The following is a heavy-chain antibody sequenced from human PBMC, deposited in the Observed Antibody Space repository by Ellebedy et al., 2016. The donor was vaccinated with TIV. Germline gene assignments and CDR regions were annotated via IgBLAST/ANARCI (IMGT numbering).Heavy chain of an antibody. D-gene: IGHD2-21*02. CDR1: GGSINNLY. CDR3: ARDGDGRYYDSFDM. Sequence: MPGGSLRLSCTVSGGSINNLYWSWIRQAPGKRLEWNGYIYDSETNYNPALKSRVTISADSSKDRFFLELTSVTAADTAVYYCARDGDGRYYDSFDMWGPGTMVTVSS. J-gene: IGHJ3*02. V-gene: IGHV4-59*11. CDR2: IYDSET.